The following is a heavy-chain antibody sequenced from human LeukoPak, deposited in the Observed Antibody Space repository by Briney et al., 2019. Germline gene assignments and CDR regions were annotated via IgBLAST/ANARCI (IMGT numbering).Heavy chain of an antibody. J-gene: IGHJ6*02. D-gene: IGHD1-26*01. CDR3: ARLGVGGSSQAVEGYYFYGMDV. CDR1: GDSISSYY. V-gene: IGHV4-59*01. CDR2: IYNSETT. Sequence: SETLSLTCTVSGDSISSYYWSWIRQPPGKGLEWIGYIYNSETTNYNPSLESRVTISEDTSKNQFSLMLTSVTAADTAVYYCARLGVGGSSQAVEGYYFYGMDVWGQGTTVTVSS.